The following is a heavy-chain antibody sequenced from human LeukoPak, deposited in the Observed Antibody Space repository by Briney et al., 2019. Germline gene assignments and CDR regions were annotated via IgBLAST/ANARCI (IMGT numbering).Heavy chain of an antibody. CDR3: ARDQYDSSRYYIDY. V-gene: IGHV1-2*02. D-gene: IGHD3-22*01. Sequence: GASVKVSCKASGYTFTGYYMHWVRQAPGQGLEWMGWINPNSGGTNYAQKFQGRVTMTRDTSISTAYMELSRLRSDDTAVYYCARDQYDSSRYYIDYWGQGTLVTVSS. CDR2: INPNSGGT. J-gene: IGHJ4*02. CDR1: GYTFTGYY.